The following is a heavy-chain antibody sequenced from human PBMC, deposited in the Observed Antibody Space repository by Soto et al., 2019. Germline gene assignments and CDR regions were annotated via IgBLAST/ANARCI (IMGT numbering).Heavy chain of an antibody. J-gene: IGHJ4*02. CDR3: ATYICSTTACHGGFDY. D-gene: IGHD2-2*01. CDR1: GFTFSNYW. CDR2: INQDGSEK. V-gene: IGHV3-7*01. Sequence: EVQLVESGGGLVQPGGSLRLPCAASGFTFSNYWMTWVRQAPGKGLEWVANINQDGSEKYYVDSVKGRFTISRDNAKISVYLQMNNLRAEDTAIFYCATYICSTTACHGGFDYWGQGTPVTVSS.